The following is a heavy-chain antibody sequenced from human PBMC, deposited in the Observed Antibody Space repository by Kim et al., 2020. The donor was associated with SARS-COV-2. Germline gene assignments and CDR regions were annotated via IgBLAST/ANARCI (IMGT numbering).Heavy chain of an antibody. J-gene: IGHJ4*02. D-gene: IGHD1-1*01. V-gene: IGHV1-2*02. Sequence: ASVKVSCKASGYTFSDNIIKWVRQAAGQGVAWVGWMYWKTGDTKYTQRVQGRVTLTRDMSINTAYMELSGLRSDDTAIYYCARDLKATANWEFDYWGQGTLVTVSS. CDR1: GYTFSDNI. CDR3: ARDLKATANWEFDY. CDR2: MYWKTGDT.